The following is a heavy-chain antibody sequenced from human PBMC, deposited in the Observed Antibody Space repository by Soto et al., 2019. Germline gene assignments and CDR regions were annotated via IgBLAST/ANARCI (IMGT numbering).Heavy chain of an antibody. Sequence: ASVKVSCKASGYTFNTYNMYWVRQAPGQGLEWMGWVSAYSSHRNYAQKFQGRITVTTDTSTTTSYMELRSLRSDDTAIYYCAKSRSSSGATDAFSVWGQGTMVTVSS. CDR3: AKSRSSSGATDAFSV. V-gene: IGHV1-18*04. J-gene: IGHJ3*01. CDR1: GYTFNTYN. CDR2: VSAYSSHR. D-gene: IGHD6-19*01.